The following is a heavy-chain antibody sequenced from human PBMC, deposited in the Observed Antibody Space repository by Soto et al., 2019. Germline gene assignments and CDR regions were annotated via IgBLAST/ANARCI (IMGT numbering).Heavy chain of an antibody. J-gene: IGHJ2*01. CDR2: ISGSGGST. CDR1: GFTFSSYA. CDR3: AKDIHAYCGGGSCIYWYFDL. Sequence: EVQLLESGGGLVQPGGSLRLSCAASGFTFSSYAMSWVHQAPGKGLEWVSAISGSGGSTYYADSVKGRFTISRDNSKNTLYLQMNSLRAEDTAVYYCAKDIHAYCGGGSCIYWYFDLWGRGTLVTVSS. V-gene: IGHV3-23*01. D-gene: IGHD2-15*01.